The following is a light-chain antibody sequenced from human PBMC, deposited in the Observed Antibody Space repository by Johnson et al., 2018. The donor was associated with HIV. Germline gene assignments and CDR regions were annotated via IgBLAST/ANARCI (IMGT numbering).Light chain of an antibody. Sequence: QSVLTQSPSVSAAPGQKVTISCSGTSSNIGNYFVCWYKQLPGAAPRLLIYETTKRPSGIPDRLSGSRSGTSATLGITGLQTGDEADYYCATCDNSLRVFGTGTKVTVL. CDR2: ETT. CDR3: ATCDNSLRV. V-gene: IGLV1-51*02. J-gene: IGLJ1*01. CDR1: SSNIGNYF.